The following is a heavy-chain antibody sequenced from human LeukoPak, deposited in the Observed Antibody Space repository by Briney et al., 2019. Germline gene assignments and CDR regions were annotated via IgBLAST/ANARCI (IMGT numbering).Heavy chain of an antibody. V-gene: IGHV3-74*01. CDR1: GLTFSSHW. CDR3: ASGSPGYSSSWSNY. Sequence: GGSLRLSCAASGLTFSSHWMHWVRQAPGKGLVWVSRINSDGTSTSYADSVKGRFTISRDNAKNTLSLQMNSLRAEDTAMYYCASGSPGYSSSWSNYWGQGTLVTVSS. CDR2: INSDGTST. D-gene: IGHD6-13*01. J-gene: IGHJ4*02.